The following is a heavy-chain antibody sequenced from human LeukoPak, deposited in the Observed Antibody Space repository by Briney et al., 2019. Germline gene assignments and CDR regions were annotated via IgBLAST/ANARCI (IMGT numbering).Heavy chain of an antibody. Sequence: GGSLRLSCAASGFTFSSYEMNWVRQAPGKGLEWVSYISSSGSTIYYADSVKGRFTISRDNAKNSLYLQMNSLRAEDTAVYYCARGGSGWYYYYYGMDVWGQGTPVTVSS. D-gene: IGHD6-19*01. CDR1: GFTFSSYE. J-gene: IGHJ6*02. CDR3: ARGGSGWYYYYYGMDV. CDR2: ISSSGSTI. V-gene: IGHV3-48*03.